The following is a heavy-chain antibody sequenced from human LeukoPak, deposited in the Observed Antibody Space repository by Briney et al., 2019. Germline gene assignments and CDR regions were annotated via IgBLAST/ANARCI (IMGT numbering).Heavy chain of an antibody. CDR2: IHYSGST. CDR3: ARPPRRYDYVWGSYRYGYAFDI. V-gene: IGHV4-39*02. J-gene: IGHJ3*02. CDR1: GGSISSSSYY. Sequence: PSETLSLTCSVSGGSISSSSYYWGWIRQPPGKGLEWIGNIHYSGSTYYKPSLKSRVTISVDTSKNHFSLRLSSVTAADTAVYYCARPPRRYDYVWGSYRYGYAFDIWGQGTMVTVSS. D-gene: IGHD3-16*02.